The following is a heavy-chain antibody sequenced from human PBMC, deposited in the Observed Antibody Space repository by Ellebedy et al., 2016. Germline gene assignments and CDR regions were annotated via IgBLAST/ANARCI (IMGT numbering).Heavy chain of an antibody. Sequence: SLKISCAASGFTFDDYAMHWVRQAPGKGLEWVSGISWNSGSIGYADSVKGRFTISRDNAKNSLYLQMNSLRAEDTALYYCAKGQVVTLSVGYFDLWGRGTLVTVSS. J-gene: IGHJ2*01. CDR1: GFTFDDYA. CDR3: AKGQVVTLSVGYFDL. CDR2: ISWNSGSI. D-gene: IGHD4-23*01. V-gene: IGHV3-9*01.